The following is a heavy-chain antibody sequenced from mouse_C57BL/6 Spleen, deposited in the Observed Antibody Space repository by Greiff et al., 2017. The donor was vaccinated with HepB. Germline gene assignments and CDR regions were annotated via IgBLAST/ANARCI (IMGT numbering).Heavy chain of an antibody. D-gene: IGHD1-1*01. CDR1: GYTFTSYW. Sequence: QVQLQQSGTELVKPGASVKLSCKASGYTFTSYWMHWVKQRPGQGLEWIGNINPSNGGTNYNEKFKSKATLTVDKSSSTAYMQLSSLTSEDSAVYYCARSPRYYGSSYWYFDVWGTGTTVTVSS. CDR3: ARSPRYYGSSYWYFDV. V-gene: IGHV1-53*01. CDR2: INPSNGGT. J-gene: IGHJ1*03.